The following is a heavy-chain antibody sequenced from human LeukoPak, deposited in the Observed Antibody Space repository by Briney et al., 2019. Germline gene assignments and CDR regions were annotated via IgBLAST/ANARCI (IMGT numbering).Heavy chain of an antibody. CDR3: ARQKRNQLREAFEI. V-gene: IGHV5-51*01. CDR2: IYPGDSDT. J-gene: IGHJ3*02. D-gene: IGHD1-14*01. Sequence: GESLKISCKGSGYSFTSYWIGWVRQMPGKGLEWMGIIYPGDSDTRYSPSFQGQVTISADKSTSTAYLQRSSLKTPDTATYYCARQKRNQLREAFEIWGQGTMVTVSS. CDR1: GYSFTSYW.